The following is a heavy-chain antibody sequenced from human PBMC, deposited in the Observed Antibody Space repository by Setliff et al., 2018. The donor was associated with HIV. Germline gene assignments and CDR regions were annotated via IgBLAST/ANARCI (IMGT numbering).Heavy chain of an antibody. V-gene: IGHV4-30-2*01. Sequence: KPSETLSLTCVVSGDSISYGGFAWSWIRQPPGKALEWIGYIYQSGSAGYNPSLKSRVTISVDTSKNQFSLKLSSVTAADTAVYYCARGAIAVAGISYYYYGMDVWGQGTTVTVSS. J-gene: IGHJ6*02. CDR1: GDSISYGGFA. CDR3: ARGAIAVAGISYYYYGMDV. D-gene: IGHD6-19*01. CDR2: IYQSGSA.